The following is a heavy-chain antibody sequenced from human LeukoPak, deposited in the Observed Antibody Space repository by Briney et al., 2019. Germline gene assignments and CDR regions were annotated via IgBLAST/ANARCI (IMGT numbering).Heavy chain of an antibody. J-gene: IGHJ5*02. CDR1: GGSISGYY. Sequence: PSETLSLTCTVSGGSISGYYWTWIRQPAGKGLEWIGRIDTSGSTNYNPSLKSRVTMSVDTSKNKFSLKLSSVTAADTAVYYCARGITMVREVTTVNWFDPWGQGTLVTVSS. CDR2: IDTSGST. D-gene: IGHD3-10*01. V-gene: IGHV4-4*07. CDR3: ARGITMVREVTTVNWFDP.